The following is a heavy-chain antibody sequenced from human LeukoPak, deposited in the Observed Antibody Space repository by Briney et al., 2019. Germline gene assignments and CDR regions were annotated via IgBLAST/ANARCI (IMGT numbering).Heavy chain of an antibody. V-gene: IGHV3-64*01. D-gene: IGHD6-6*01. J-gene: IGHJ4*02. CDR2: ISSNGGST. CDR1: GFTFSSYA. Sequence: GGSLRLSCAASGFTFSSYAMHWVRQAPGKGLEYVSAISSNGGSTYYANSVKGRLTISRDNSKNTLYLQMGSLRAEDTAVYYCAKDRAPSISARPLGYWGQGTLVTVSS. CDR3: AKDRAPSISARPLGY.